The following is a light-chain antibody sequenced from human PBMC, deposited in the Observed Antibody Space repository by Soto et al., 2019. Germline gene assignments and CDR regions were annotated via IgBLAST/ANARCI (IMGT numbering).Light chain of an antibody. Sequence: IVLTQSPGALSLSPGDSVNLSCSASQSISSSYLAWYQQKPGQAPRLLIYGASSRAAGIPDRFSGSGSGTDLTLTISRLEPEDSAVYYCQQYGRSHWTFGQGTKVDIK. CDR1: QSISSSY. J-gene: IGKJ1*01. V-gene: IGKV3-20*01. CDR2: GAS. CDR3: QQYGRSHWT.